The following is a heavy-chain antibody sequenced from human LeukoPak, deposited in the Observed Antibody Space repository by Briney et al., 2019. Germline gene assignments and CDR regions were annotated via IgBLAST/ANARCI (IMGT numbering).Heavy chain of an antibody. J-gene: IGHJ5*02. Sequence: SETLSLTCTVSGGSISSYYWSWIRQPAGKGLEWIGRIYTSGSTNYNPSLKSRVTMSVDTSKNQFSLKLSSVTAADTAVYYCARASYYYDSSSYLNWFDPWGQGTLVTVSS. V-gene: IGHV4-4*07. CDR1: GGSISSYY. CDR3: ARASYYYDSSSYLNWFDP. D-gene: IGHD3-22*01. CDR2: IYTSGST.